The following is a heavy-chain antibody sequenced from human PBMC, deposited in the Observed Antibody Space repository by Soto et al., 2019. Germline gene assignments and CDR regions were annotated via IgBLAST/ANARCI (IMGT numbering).Heavy chain of an antibody. J-gene: IGHJ6*02. Sequence: QVQLVESGGGLVKPGGSLRLSCAASGFTFSDYYMSWIRQAPGKGLEWGSYISSSSSYTNYADSVKGRFTISRDNAKNSMYLQMNSLRAEDTAVYYCARGGRGIAARESYGMDVWGQGTTVTVSS. CDR3: ARGGRGIAARESYGMDV. D-gene: IGHD6-6*01. CDR1: GFTFSDYY. CDR2: ISSSSSYT. V-gene: IGHV3-11*06.